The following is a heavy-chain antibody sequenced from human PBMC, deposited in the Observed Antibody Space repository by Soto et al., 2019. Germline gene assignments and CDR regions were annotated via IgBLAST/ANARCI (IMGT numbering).Heavy chain of an antibody. CDR1: GFTFSDHY. CDR3: AREIAAAGIDY. CDR2: TRNKANSYTT. D-gene: IGHD6-13*01. V-gene: IGHV3-72*01. J-gene: IGHJ4*02. Sequence: PGGSLRLSCAASGFTFSDHYMDWVRQAPGKGLEWVGRTRNKANSYTTEYAASVKGRFTISRDDSKNSLYLQMNSLKTEDTAVYYCAREIAAAGIDYWGQGTLVTAPQ.